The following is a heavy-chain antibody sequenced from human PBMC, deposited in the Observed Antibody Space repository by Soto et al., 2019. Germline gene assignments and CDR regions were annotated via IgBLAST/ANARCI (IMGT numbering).Heavy chain of an antibody. V-gene: IGHV4-34*01. CDR2: INHSGST. CDR1: GGSFSGYY. Sequence: SETLSLTCAVYGGSFSGYYWTWIRQPPGTGLEWIGGINHSGSTNYNPSLKSRVTISVDTSKNQFSLKLTSVTAADTAVYYCARDKITGLFDYWGQGTLVPSPQ. CDR3: ARDKITGLFDY. D-gene: IGHD2-8*02. J-gene: IGHJ4*02.